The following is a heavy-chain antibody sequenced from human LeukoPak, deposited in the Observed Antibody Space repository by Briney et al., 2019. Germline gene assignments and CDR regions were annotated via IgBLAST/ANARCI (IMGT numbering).Heavy chain of an antibody. CDR1: GFSLSTSGVG. CDR3: AHLRITMVRGVPNWFDP. D-gene: IGHD3-10*01. CDR2: IYWDDDK. V-gene: IGHV2-5*02. Sequence: SGPTLVKPTQTLTLTCTFSGFSLSTSGVGVGWIRQPPGKALEWLALIYWDDDKRYSPSLKSRLTITKDTSKNQVVLTMTNMDPVDTATYYCAHLRITMVRGVPNWFDPWGQGTLVTVSS. J-gene: IGHJ5*02.